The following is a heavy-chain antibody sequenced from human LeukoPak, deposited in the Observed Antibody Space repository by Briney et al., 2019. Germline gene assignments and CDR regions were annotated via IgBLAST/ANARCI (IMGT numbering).Heavy chain of an antibody. D-gene: IGHD2-2*01. J-gene: IGHJ4*02. CDR1: GGSISSYY. CDR2: IYTSGST. V-gene: IGHV4-4*09. Sequence: SETLSLTCTVSGGSISSYYWSWIRQPPGKGLEWIGYIYTSGSTNYNPSLKSRVTISVDTSKNQFSLKLSSVTAADTAVYYCAAGEYQLPRLGYWGQGTLVTVSS. CDR3: AAGEYQLPRLGY.